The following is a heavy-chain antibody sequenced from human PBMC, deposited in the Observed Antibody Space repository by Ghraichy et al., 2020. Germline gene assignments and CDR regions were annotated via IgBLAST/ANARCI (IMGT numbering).Heavy chain of an antibody. CDR1: GYTFTSYA. V-gene: IGHV7-4-1*02. CDR2: INTNTGNP. J-gene: IGHJ6*02. CDR3: ARDGGLGYCSSTSCYYYGMDV. D-gene: IGHD2-2*01. Sequence: ASVKVSCKASGYTFTSYAMNWVRQAPGQGLEWMGWINTNTGNPTYAQGFTGRFVFSLDTSVSTAYLQISSLKAEDTAVYYCARDGGLGYCSSTSCYYYGMDVWGQGTTVTVSS.